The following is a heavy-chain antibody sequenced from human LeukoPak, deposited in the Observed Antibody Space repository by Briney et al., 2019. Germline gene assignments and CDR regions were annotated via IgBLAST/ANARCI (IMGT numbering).Heavy chain of an antibody. Sequence: GGSLRLSCAASGFTFDDYGMRWVRQAPGKGVEWVSGFNSNCCSTGYPASVKRRFTISRDNAKNSLYLQMNSLRAEDTALYYCARDSRYYYGSGSYSYWGQGTLVTVSS. CDR2: FNSNCCST. CDR1: GFTFDDYG. V-gene: IGHV3-20*04. J-gene: IGHJ4*02. CDR3: ARDSRYYYGSGSYSY. D-gene: IGHD3-10*01.